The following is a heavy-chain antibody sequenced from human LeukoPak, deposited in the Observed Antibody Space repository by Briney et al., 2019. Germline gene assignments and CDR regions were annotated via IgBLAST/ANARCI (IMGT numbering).Heavy chain of an antibody. Sequence: SETLSLACTVSGGSISSGSYYWSWIRQPAGKGLEWIGRIYTSGSTNYNPSLKSRVTISVDTSKNQFSLKLSSVTAADTAVYYCARGAGRYYYYMDVWGKGTTVTVSS. D-gene: IGHD6-13*01. CDR1: GGSISSGSYY. CDR3: ARGAGRYYYYMDV. V-gene: IGHV4-61*02. CDR2: IYTSGST. J-gene: IGHJ6*03.